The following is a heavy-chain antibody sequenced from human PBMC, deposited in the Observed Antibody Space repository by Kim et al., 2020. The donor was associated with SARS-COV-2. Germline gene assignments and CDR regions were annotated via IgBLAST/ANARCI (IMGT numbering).Heavy chain of an antibody. Sequence: GGSLRLFCAASGFTFSSYGMHWVRQAPGKGLEWVAAIWYDGSNKYYADSVKGRFTISRDNSKNTLYLQMNSLRAEDTAVYYCARDLANYYDSSGRGVWSQGTLVTVSS. CDR1: GFTFSSYG. CDR2: IWYDGSNK. J-gene: IGHJ4*01. V-gene: IGHV3-33*01. CDR3: ARDLANYYDSSGRGV. D-gene: IGHD3-22*01.